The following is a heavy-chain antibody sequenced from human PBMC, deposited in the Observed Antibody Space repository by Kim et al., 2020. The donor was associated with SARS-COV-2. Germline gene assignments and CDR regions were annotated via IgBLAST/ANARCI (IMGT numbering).Heavy chain of an antibody. CDR1: GYTFNNFG. CDR3: ARDLLMWRQWLSPVDN. Sequence: ASVKVSCKASGYTFNNFGITWVRQAPGQGLEWMGWISVDNGNTDYAQKFRGRVAMTTDTSTSTAYMELRSLRSDDAAVYYCARDLLMWRQWLSPVDNWGQ. J-gene: IGHJ4*02. D-gene: IGHD3-22*01. V-gene: IGHV1-18*01. CDR2: ISVDNGNT.